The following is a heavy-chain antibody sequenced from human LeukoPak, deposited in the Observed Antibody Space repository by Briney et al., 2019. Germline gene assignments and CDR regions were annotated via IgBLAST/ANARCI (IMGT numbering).Heavy chain of an antibody. CDR1: GFTFSSYA. Sequence: GGSLRLSCAASGFTFSSYAMHWVRQAPGKGLEWVAVISYDGSNKYYAGSVKGRFTISRDNSKNTLYLQMNSLRAEDTAVYYCARTYSSSSLYYFDYWGQGTLVTVSS. CDR2: ISYDGSNK. CDR3: ARTYSSSSLYYFDY. V-gene: IGHV3-30*04. J-gene: IGHJ4*02. D-gene: IGHD6-6*01.